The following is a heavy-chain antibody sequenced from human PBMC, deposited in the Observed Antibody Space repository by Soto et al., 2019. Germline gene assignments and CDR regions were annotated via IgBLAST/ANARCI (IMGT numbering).Heavy chain of an antibody. CDR1: GFTFSTYW. Sequence: GGSLRLSCAASGFTFSTYWMHWVRQVPEKGLEWVSYINSDGSSTTYADSVRGRFTISRDNAKNTLYLQMNSLRAEDTAVYYCARDGNWYFNSWGQGTLVTVSS. J-gene: IGHJ4*02. CDR2: INSDGSST. V-gene: IGHV3-74*01. D-gene: IGHD1-1*01. CDR3: ARDGNWYFNS.